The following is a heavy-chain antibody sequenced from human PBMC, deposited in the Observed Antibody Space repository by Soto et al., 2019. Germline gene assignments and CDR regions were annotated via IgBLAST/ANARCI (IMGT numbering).Heavy chain of an antibody. J-gene: IGHJ5*02. CDR1: GYTFTSYY. Sequence: ASVKVSCKASGYTFTSYYMHWARQAPGQGLEWMGIINPSGGSTSYAQKFQGRVTMTRDTSTSSVYMELSSLRSEDTAVYYCARIGESTVDPWGQGTLVTVSS. CDR2: INPSGGST. V-gene: IGHV1-46*01. CDR3: ARIGESTVDP. D-gene: IGHD3-10*01.